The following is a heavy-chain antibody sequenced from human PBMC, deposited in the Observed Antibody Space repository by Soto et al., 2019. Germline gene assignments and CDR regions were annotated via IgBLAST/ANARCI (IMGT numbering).Heavy chain of an antibody. J-gene: IGHJ6*02. D-gene: IGHD2-15*01. CDR2: ISAYNGNT. V-gene: IGHV1-18*04. Sequence: ASVKVSCKASGYTFTSYGISWVRQAPGQGLEWMGWISAYNGNTNYAQKLQGRVTMTTDTSTSTAYMELRSLRSDDTAVYYCARDGYCSGGSCYSDGGYYYYGMDVWGQGTTVTV. CDR1: GYTFTSYG. CDR3: ARDGYCSGGSCYSDGGYYYYGMDV.